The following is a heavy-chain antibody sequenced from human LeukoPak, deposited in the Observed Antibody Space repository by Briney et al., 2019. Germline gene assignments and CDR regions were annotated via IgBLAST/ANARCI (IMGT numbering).Heavy chain of an antibody. CDR2: IIPIFGTA. J-gene: IGHJ6*04. V-gene: IGHV1-69*06. Sequence: SVKVSCKASGGTFSSYAISWVRQAPGQGLEWMGGIIPIFGTANYAQKFQGRVTITADKSTSTAYMELSGLRSEDTAVYYCARDTVVPAAPGYFDYYGMDVWGKGTTVTVSS. D-gene: IGHD2-2*01. CDR1: GGTFSSYA. CDR3: ARDTVVPAAPGYFDYYGMDV.